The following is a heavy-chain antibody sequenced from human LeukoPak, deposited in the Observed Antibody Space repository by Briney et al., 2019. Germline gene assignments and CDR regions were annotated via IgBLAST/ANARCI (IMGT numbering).Heavy chain of an antibody. D-gene: IGHD6-6*01. CDR2: ISGSGGST. Sequence: GGSLRLSCAASGFTFSSYAMSWVRQAPGKGLEWVSAISGSGGSTYYADSVKGQLTISRDNSKNTLYLQMNSLRAEDTAVYYCAKDESSSFDYWGQGTLVTVSS. V-gene: IGHV3-23*01. CDR3: AKDESSSFDY. CDR1: GFTFSSYA. J-gene: IGHJ4*02.